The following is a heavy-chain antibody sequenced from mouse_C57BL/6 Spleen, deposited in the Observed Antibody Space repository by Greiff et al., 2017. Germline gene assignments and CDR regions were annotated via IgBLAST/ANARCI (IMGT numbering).Heavy chain of an antibody. Sequence: VQLQQPGAELVMPGASVKLSCKASGYTFTSYWMHWVKQRPGQGLEWIGEIDPSDSYTNYNQKFTGKSTLTVDKSSSTAYMQLSSLTSEDAAVYYCARTAYGSSFDYWGQGTTLTVSS. J-gene: IGHJ2*01. CDR1: GYTFTSYW. CDR2: IDPSDSYT. V-gene: IGHV1-69*01. D-gene: IGHD1-1*01. CDR3: ARTAYGSSFDY.